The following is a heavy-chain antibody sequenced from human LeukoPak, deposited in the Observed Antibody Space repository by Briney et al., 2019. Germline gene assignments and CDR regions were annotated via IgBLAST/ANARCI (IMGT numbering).Heavy chain of an antibody. J-gene: IGHJ6*03. CDR3: ARVLRYCSGGNCYSGGLGYMDV. V-gene: IGHV3-23*01. CDR2: ISGPGGGT. Sequence: GGSLRLSCSASGFTFSNYAMSWVRQAPGKGLDWVSSISGPGGGTYYADSVKGRFTISRDNAKNSLFLQMNSLRAEDTAVYYCARVLRYCSGGNCYSGGLGYMDVWGKGTTVTISS. CDR1: GFTFSNYA. D-gene: IGHD2-15*01.